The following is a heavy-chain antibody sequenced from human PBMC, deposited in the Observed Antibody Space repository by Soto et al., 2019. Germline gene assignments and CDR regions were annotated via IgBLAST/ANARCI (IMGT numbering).Heavy chain of an antibody. J-gene: IGHJ4*02. V-gene: IGHV1-69*13. Sequence: SVKVSCKASGGTFSSYAISWVRQAPGQGLEWMGGIIPIFGTANYAQKFQGRVTITADESTSTAYMELSSLRSEDTAVYYCARDRSGGNLFDYWGQGTLVTVSS. D-gene: IGHD2-21*01. CDR2: IIPIFGTA. CDR3: ARDRSGGNLFDY. CDR1: GGTFSSYA.